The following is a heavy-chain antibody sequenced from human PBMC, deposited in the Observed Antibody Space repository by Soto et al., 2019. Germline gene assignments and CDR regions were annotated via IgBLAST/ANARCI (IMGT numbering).Heavy chain of an antibody. J-gene: IGHJ4*02. CDR2: ISHKSSAI. V-gene: IGHV3-48*02. CDR3: AWDPYSSSTVTIVYY. Sequence: EVQLVESGGGLVQPGGSLRLSCAASGFTFSNYAMNWVRQAPGKGLEWVSYISHKSSAIYHADSVKGRFTISRENAKNTLYLKMNSMRDDDTAVYYCAWDPYSSSTVTIVYYRDQGTLVTVSS. CDR1: GFTFSNYA. D-gene: IGHD4-17*01.